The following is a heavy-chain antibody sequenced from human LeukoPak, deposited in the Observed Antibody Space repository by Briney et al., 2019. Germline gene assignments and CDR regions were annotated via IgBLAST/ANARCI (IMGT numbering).Heavy chain of an antibody. CDR1: GFTFSSYS. Sequence: GGSLRLSCAASGFTFSSYSMNWVRQAPGKGLEWVSSISSASTYIYYADSVKGRFTISRDNAKNSLYLQMNSLRAEDTAVYYCACLVGATQDVWGKGTTVIVSS. D-gene: IGHD1-26*01. CDR2: ISSASTYI. CDR3: ACLVGATQDV. J-gene: IGHJ6*04. V-gene: IGHV3-21*01.